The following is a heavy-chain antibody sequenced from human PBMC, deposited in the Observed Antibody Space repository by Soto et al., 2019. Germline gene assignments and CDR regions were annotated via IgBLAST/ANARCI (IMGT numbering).Heavy chain of an antibody. V-gene: IGHV4-59*08. CDR1: GGSISSYY. D-gene: IGHD3-16*01. CDR3: ARALSGGYDYIWGGSSLAHDAFDI. Sequence: SETLSLTCTVSGGSISSYYWSWIRQPPGKGLEWIGYIYYSGSTNYNPSLKSRVTISVDTSKNQFSLKLSSVTAADTAVYYCARALSGGYDYIWGGSSLAHDAFDIWGQGTMVTVSS. CDR2: IYYSGST. J-gene: IGHJ3*02.